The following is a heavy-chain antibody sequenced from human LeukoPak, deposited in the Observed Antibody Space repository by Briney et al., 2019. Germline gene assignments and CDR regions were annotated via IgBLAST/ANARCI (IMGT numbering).Heavy chain of an antibody. CDR3: ASRYSSSWYPFYY. J-gene: IGHJ4*02. D-gene: IGHD6-13*01. Sequence: PGGSLRLSCAASGFTFSSYSMNWVRQAPGKGLEWVSSISSSSSYIYYADSVKGRFTISRDNAKNSLYLQMNSLRAEDTAVYYCASRYSSSWYPFYYWGQGTLVTVSS. CDR2: ISSSSSYI. CDR1: GFTFSSYS. V-gene: IGHV3-21*01.